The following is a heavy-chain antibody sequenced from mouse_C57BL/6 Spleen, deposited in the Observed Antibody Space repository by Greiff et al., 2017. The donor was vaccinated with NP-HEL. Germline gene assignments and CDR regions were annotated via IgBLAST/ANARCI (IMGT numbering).Heavy chain of an antibody. V-gene: IGHV1-5*01. CDR2: IYPGNSDT. CDR3: TIYYDYDVAWFAY. D-gene: IGHD2-4*01. CDR1: GYTFTSYW. Sequence: VQLQQSGTVLARPGASVKMSCKTSGYTFTSYWMHWVKQRPGQGLEWIGAIYPGNSDTSYNQKFKGKAKLTAVTSASTAYMELSSLTNEDSAVYYCTIYYDYDVAWFAYWGQGTLVTVSA. J-gene: IGHJ3*01.